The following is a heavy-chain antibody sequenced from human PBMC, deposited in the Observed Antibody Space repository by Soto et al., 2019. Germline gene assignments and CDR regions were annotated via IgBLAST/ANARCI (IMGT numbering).Heavy chain of an antibody. J-gene: IGHJ5*02. CDR1: GFTLSSHW. CDR3: AREIIAVNVSIRWFDP. D-gene: IGHD6-19*01. Sequence: EVQLVESGGGLVQPGGSLRLSCAASGFTLSSHWMHWVRQAPGKEPVCVSRSNADGSSKSYVDSVEGRFIISRDNAKNTLSLQMTRLRAEDTAVYYWAREIIAVNVSIRWFDPWGQGTLVTVSS. CDR2: SNADGSSK. V-gene: IGHV3-74*01.